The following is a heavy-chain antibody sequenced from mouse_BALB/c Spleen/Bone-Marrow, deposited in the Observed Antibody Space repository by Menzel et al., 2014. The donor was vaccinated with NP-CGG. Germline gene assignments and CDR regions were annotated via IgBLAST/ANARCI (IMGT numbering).Heavy chain of an antibody. CDR1: GFNIKDTY. V-gene: IGHV14-3*02. CDR3: ASYDYGYYFDY. D-gene: IGHD2-4*01. CDR2: IDPANGNT. J-gene: IGHJ2*01. Sequence: EVQLQQSGAELVKPGASVKLSCTAPGFNIKDTYMHWVKQRPEQGLEWIGRIDPANGNTKYDPKFQGKATITADTSSNTVYLQLSSLASEDTAVYYCASYDYGYYFDYWGQGTTLTVSS.